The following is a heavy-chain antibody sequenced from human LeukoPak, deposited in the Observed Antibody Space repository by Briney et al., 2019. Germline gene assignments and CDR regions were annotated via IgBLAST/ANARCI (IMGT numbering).Heavy chain of an antibody. V-gene: IGHV3-74*01. CDR1: GFTFSSYW. J-gene: IGHJ4*02. CDR2: INSDGSST. D-gene: IGHD3-16*01. Sequence: GGSLRLSCAASGFTFSSYWMHWVRQAPGKGLGWVSRINSDGSSTNYADSVKGRFTISRDNAKNTLYLQMNSLRAEDTAVYYCARARGLDYWGQGTLVTVSS. CDR3: ARARGLDY.